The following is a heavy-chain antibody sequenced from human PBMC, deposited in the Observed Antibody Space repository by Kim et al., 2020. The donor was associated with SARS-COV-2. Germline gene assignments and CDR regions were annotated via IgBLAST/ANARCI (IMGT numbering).Heavy chain of an antibody. Sequence: GGSLRLSCAASGFTFSSYAMSWVRQAPGKGLEWVSAISGSGGSTYYADSVKGRFTISRDNSKNTLYLQMNSLRAEDTAVYYCAKVRSIFLAGRYYYYGMDVWGQGTTVTVSS. CDR2: ISGSGGST. CDR3: AKVRSIFLAGRYYYYGMDV. D-gene: IGHD3-3*02. V-gene: IGHV3-23*01. CDR1: GFTFSSYA. J-gene: IGHJ6*02.